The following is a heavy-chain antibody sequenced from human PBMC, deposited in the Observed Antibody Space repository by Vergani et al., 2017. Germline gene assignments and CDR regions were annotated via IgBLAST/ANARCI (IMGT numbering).Heavy chain of an antibody. CDR1: GGSISSYY. CDR2: IYYSGST. D-gene: IGHD1-26*01. V-gene: IGHV4-59*01. J-gene: IGHJ6*02. CDR3: ARDWSGSTTGGMDV. Sequence: QVQLQESGPGLVKPSQTLSLTCTVSGGSISSYYWSWIRQPPGKGLEWIGYIYYSGSTNYNPSLKSRVTISVDTSKNQFCLKLSSVTAADTAVYYCARDWSGSTTGGMDVWGQGTTVTVSS.